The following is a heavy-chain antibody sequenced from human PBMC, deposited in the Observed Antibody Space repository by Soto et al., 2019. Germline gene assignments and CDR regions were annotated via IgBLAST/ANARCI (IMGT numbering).Heavy chain of an antibody. CDR1: GGTFSSYA. CDR3: ARSIIITFGVVIDKNYYYGMDV. CDR2: IIPIFGTA. D-gene: IGHD3-16*02. V-gene: IGHV1-69*13. Sequence: GASVKVSCKASGGTFSSYAISWVRQAPGQGLEWMGGIIPIFGTAHYAQKFQGRVTITADESTSTAYMELSSLRSEDTAVYYCARSIIITFGVVIDKNYYYGMDVWGQGTTVTVSS. J-gene: IGHJ6*02.